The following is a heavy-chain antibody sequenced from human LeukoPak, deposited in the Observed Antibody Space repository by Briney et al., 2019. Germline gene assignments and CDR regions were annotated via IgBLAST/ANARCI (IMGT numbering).Heavy chain of an antibody. J-gene: IGHJ4*02. CDR3: ARDQVWGHDYGGDFDY. CDR2: VRNDGFDT. Sequence: PGTSLRLSCVTSGLTFTNHGFHWLRQAAGKGLEWVAFVRNDGFDTYHSNSVKGRFSISRDDSKNTVYLQMNSLRAEDTAVYYCARDQVWGHDYGGDFDYWGQGTLVTVSS. D-gene: IGHD4-23*01. CDR1: GLTFTNHG. V-gene: IGHV3-30*02.